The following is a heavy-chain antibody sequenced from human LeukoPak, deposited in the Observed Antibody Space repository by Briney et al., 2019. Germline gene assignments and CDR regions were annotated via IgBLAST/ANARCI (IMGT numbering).Heavy chain of an antibody. D-gene: IGHD6-19*01. V-gene: IGHV1-2*06. CDR3: ARALYSSGWYVIDY. CDR2: INPNSGGT. CDR1: GYTFTGYY. J-gene: IGHJ4*02. Sequence: ASVKVSCKASGYTFTGYYMHWVRQAPGQGLEWMARINPNSGGTNYAQKFQGRVTMTRDTSISTAYMELSRLRSDDTAVYYCARALYSSGWYVIDYWGQGTLVTVSS.